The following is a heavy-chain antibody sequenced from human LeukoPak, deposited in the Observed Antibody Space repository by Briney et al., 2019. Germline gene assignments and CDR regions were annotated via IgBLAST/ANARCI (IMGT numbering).Heavy chain of an antibody. D-gene: IGHD3-22*01. Sequence: LPGGSLRLSCAASGFTFSNYAMHWVRQAPGKGLEWVAVISYDGSNKYYADSVKGRFTISRDNSKNTLYLQMNSLRAEDTAVYYCASSGYYNQQYFDYWGQETLVTVSS. CDR1: GFTFSNYA. CDR2: ISYDGSNK. CDR3: ASSGYYNQQYFDY. V-gene: IGHV3-30-3*01. J-gene: IGHJ4*02.